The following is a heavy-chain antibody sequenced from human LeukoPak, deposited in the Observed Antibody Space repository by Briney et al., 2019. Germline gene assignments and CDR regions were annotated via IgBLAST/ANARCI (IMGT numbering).Heavy chain of an antibody. CDR2: INSGGSGT. CDR1: GFNFASNW. V-gene: IGHV3-74*01. Sequence: GGSLRLSCAASGFNFASNWMHWVRQTPGKGLMWVSRINSGGSGTSYAGSVEGRFAISRDNAKNSLYLQMNSLRAEDTALYYCAREVSEGFDFWGQGTLVTVSS. J-gene: IGHJ4*02. CDR3: AREVSEGFDF. D-gene: IGHD3-22*01.